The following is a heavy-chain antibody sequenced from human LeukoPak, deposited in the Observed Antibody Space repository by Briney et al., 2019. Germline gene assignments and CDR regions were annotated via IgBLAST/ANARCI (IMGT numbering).Heavy chain of an antibody. CDR3: ARNLRVRQQLDTGGLYYYYYGMDV. V-gene: IGHV3-13*01. J-gene: IGHJ6*02. Sequence: GGSLRLSCAASGFTFSSYDMHWVRQATGKGLEWVSAIGTAGDTYYPGSVKGRFTISRENAKNSLYLQMNSLRAGDTAVYYCARNLRVRQQLDTGGLYYYYYGMDVWGQGTTVTVSS. CDR2: IGTAGDT. CDR1: GFTFSSYD. D-gene: IGHD6-13*01.